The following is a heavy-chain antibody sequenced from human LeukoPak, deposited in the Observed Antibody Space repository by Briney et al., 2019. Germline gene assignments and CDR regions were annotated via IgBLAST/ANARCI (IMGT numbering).Heavy chain of an antibody. CDR1: GFVFSSYA. CDR2: ISGSGGST. J-gene: IGHJ4*02. D-gene: IGHD3-10*01. Sequence: GASLRLSCTASGFVFSSYAMNWVRQAPGKGLEWVSGISGSGGSTHYADSVKGRFTISRDNSKKTVYLQMNSLRGEDTAVYYCAKDSYGSGNYPLYFHYWGQGTLVTVSS. CDR3: AKDSYGSGNYPLYFHY. V-gene: IGHV3-23*01.